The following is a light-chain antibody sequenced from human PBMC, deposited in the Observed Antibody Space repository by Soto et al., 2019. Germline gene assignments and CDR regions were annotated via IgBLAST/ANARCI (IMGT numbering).Light chain of an antibody. CDR1: QGITNY. CDR3: QQYYSYPWT. CDR2: AAS. Sequence: DIQMTQSPFAMSASVVDRVTITCRASQGITNYVAWFQQKPGKVPKRLISAASSLQSGVPSRFSGSGSGTDFTLTISCLQSEDFATYYCQQYYSYPWTFGQGTRLEIK. V-gene: IGKV1-17*03. J-gene: IGKJ5*01.